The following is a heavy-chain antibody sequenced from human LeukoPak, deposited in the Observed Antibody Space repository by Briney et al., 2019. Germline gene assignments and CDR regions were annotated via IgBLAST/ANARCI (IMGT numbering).Heavy chain of an antibody. Sequence: ASVKVSCKVSGYTLSELSIHWGRLALGTRLEWMGGFAPEDGETIYAQKFQGRVTMTEDTSTYTANMELSSLRSDDTAVYYCATGGTYYYGNTTYHTFDHWGQGTLLTVSS. CDR2: FAPEDGET. CDR1: GYTLSELS. CDR3: ATGGTYYYGNTTYHTFDH. V-gene: IGHV1-24*01. D-gene: IGHD2/OR15-2a*01. J-gene: IGHJ4*02.